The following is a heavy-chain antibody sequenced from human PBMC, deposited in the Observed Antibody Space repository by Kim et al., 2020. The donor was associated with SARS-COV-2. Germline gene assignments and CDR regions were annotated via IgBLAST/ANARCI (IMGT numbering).Heavy chain of an antibody. V-gene: IGHV3-74*01. CDR1: GFSVSSYW. CDR2: INEDGSTT. CDR3: SKDTFGPEDY. Sequence: GGSLRLSCAASGFSVSSYWMHWVRQPPGKGLEWVSRINEDGSTTNDADSVKGRFTISRDSAKNTLLLQMNSLRVEDTAVYYCSKDTFGPEDYWGQGILVT. D-gene: IGHD3-3*01. J-gene: IGHJ4*02.